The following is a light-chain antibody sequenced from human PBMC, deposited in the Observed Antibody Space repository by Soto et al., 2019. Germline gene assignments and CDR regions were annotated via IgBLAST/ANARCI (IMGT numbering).Light chain of an antibody. J-gene: IGKJ4*01. CDR1: QSSSGY. Sequence: NVLTQSPATLSLSPGESATLSCRASQSSSGYLAWYQQKPGQPPRLLIYDASTRAPGIPARFSGSGSGTDYTRTITSLEPEDFAVYYYQQRIRFGGGTKVEIK. V-gene: IGKV3-11*01. CDR2: DAS. CDR3: QQRIR.